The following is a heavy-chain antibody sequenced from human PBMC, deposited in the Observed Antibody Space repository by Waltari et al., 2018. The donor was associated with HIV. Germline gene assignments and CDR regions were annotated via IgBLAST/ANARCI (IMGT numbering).Heavy chain of an antibody. CDR1: GFTFSSYW. J-gene: IGHJ3*02. V-gene: IGHV3-7*04. CDR3: ARTRWSQLGGAFDI. D-gene: IGHD3-16*01. CDR2: IKQDGSEK. Sequence: EVQLVESGGGLVQPGGSLRLSCAASGFTFSSYWMSWVRQAPGKGLEWVANIKQDGSEKYYVDSVKGRFTISRDNAKNSLYLQMNSLRAEDTAVYYCARTRWSQLGGAFDIWGQGTMVTVSS.